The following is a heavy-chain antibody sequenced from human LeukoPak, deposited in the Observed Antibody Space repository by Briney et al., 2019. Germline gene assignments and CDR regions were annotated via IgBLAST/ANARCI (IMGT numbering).Heavy chain of an antibody. J-gene: IGHJ3*02. Sequence: SVKVSCKASGGTFSSYAISWVRQTPGQGLEWMGRIIPILGIANYAQKFQGRVTITADKSTSTAYMELSSLRSEDTAVYYCARANSSGWSRSAFDIWGQGTMVTVSS. D-gene: IGHD6-19*01. V-gene: IGHV1-69*04. CDR1: GGTFSSYA. CDR2: IIPILGIA. CDR3: ARANSSGWSRSAFDI.